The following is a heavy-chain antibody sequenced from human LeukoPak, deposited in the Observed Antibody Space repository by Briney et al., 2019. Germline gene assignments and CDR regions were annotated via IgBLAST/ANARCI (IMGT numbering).Heavy chain of an antibody. Sequence: PSETLSLTCAVYGGSFSGYYWSWIRQPPGKGLEWIGEINHSGSTNYNPSLKSRVTISVDTSKNQFSLKLSSVTAADMAVYYCARGGYCSSTSCSWFDPWGQGTLVTVSS. CDR3: ARGGYCSSTSCSWFDP. D-gene: IGHD2-2*01. CDR2: INHSGST. V-gene: IGHV4-34*01. J-gene: IGHJ5*02. CDR1: GGSFSGYY.